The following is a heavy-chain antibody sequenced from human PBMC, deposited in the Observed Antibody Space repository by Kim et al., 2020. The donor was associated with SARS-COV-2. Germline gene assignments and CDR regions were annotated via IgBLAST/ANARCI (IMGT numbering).Heavy chain of an antibody. CDR1: GGSISSSSYY. D-gene: IGHD6-13*01. J-gene: IGHJ4*02. V-gene: IGHV4-39*01. CDR2: IYYSGST. CDR3: ARQTSSSYEIHFDY. Sequence: SETLSLTCTVSGGSISSSSYYWGWIRQPPGKGLEWIGSIYYSGSTYYNPSLKSRVTISVDTSKNQFSLKLSSVTAADTAVYYCARQTSSSYEIHFDYWGQGSLVTVSS.